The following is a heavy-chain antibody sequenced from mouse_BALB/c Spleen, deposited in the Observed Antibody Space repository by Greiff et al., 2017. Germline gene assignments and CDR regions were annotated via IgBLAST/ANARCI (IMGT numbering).Heavy chain of an antibody. CDR1: GFTFSSYA. CDR2: ISSGGST. J-gene: IGHJ3*01. D-gene: IGHD2-1*01. Sequence: EVKVVESGGGLVKPGGSLKLSCAASGFTFSSYAMSWVRQTPEKRLEWVASISSGGSTYYPDSVKGRFTISRDNARNILYLQMSSLRSEDTAMYYCARGRGNYDWFAYWGQGTLVTVSA. CDR3: ARGRGNYDWFAY. V-gene: IGHV5-6-5*01.